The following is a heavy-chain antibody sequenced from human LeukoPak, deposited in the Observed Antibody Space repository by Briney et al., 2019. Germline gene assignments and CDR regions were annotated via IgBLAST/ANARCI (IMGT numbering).Heavy chain of an antibody. J-gene: IGHJ1*01. Sequence: PGGSLRLSCAASGFTFSSYGMHWVRQAPGKGLEWVACIRHDGSNKYYADSVKGRFTISRDNSKNTLYLQMNSLRAEDTAVYYCAKRDFYDSSGYAPLFQHWGQGTLVTVSS. D-gene: IGHD3-22*01. CDR2: IRHDGSNK. CDR3: AKRDFYDSSGYAPLFQH. CDR1: GFTFSSYG. V-gene: IGHV3-30*02.